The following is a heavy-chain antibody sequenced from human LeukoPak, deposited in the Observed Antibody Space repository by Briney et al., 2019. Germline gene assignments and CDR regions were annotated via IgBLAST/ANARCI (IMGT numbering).Heavy chain of an antibody. CDR2: ISYDGSNK. J-gene: IGHJ6*02. CDR1: GFTFSSYA. Sequence: QPGRSLRLSCAASGFTFSSYAMHWVRQAPGKGLEWVAVISYDGSNKYYADSVKGRFTISRDNSKTTLYLQMNSLRAEDAAVYYWARPYNWNDYYGMDVWGQGTTVTVSS. D-gene: IGHD1-1*01. V-gene: IGHV3-30-3*01. CDR3: ARPYNWNDYYGMDV.